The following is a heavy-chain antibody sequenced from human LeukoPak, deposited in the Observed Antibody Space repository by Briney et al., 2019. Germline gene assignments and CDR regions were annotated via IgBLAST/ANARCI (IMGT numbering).Heavy chain of an antibody. CDR3: ASLRYCSSTSCPLGY. CDR1: GGSFSGYY. D-gene: IGHD2-2*01. V-gene: IGHV4-34*01. CDR2: INHSGST. J-gene: IGHJ4*02. Sequence: SETLSLTCAVYGGSFSGYYWSWIRQPPGKGLEWIGEINHSGSTNYNPSLKSRVTISVDTSKNQFSLKLSSVTAGDTAVYYCASLRYCSSTSCPLGYWGQGTLVTVSS.